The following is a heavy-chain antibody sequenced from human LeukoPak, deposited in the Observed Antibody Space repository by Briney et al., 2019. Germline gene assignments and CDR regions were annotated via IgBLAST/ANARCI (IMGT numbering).Heavy chain of an antibody. Sequence: QSGGSLRLSCAASGFTFSSYAMSWVRQAPGKGLEWVSAISGSGGSTYYTDSVKGRFTISRDNSKNTLYLQMNSLRAEDTAVYYCAKSWRELVRYFDYWGQGTLVTVSS. CDR3: AKSWRELVRYFDY. J-gene: IGHJ4*02. CDR2: ISGSGGST. CDR1: GFTFSSYA. V-gene: IGHV3-23*01. D-gene: IGHD6-6*01.